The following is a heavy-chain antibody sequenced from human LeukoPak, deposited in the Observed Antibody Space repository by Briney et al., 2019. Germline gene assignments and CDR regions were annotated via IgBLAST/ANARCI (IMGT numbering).Heavy chain of an antibody. V-gene: IGHV3-23*01. J-gene: IGHJ4*02. D-gene: IGHD6-13*01. CDR1: GFTFSSYA. CDR2: ISGSGVST. Sequence: GGSLRLSCAASGFTFSSYAMSWVRQAPGKGLEWVSAISGSGVSTYYADSVKGRFTISRDNSKNTVYLQLNSLRAEDTGIYYCAKHLGYSSSHTDYWGQGTLVTVSS. CDR3: AKHLGYSSSHTDY.